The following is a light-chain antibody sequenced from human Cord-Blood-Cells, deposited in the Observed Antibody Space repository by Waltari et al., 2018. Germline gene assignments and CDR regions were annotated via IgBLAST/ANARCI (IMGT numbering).Light chain of an antibody. CDR2: RNN. Sequence: QSVLTQPPSASGTPGQRVTISCSGSSSNIGSNYVYWYQQLPGTAPKLPIYRNNQRTSGFPGRFSGSKSGTSASLAISGLRSEDEADYYCAAWDDSLSGVVFGGGTKLTVL. CDR1: SSNIGSNY. V-gene: IGLV1-47*01. J-gene: IGLJ2*01. CDR3: AAWDDSLSGVV.